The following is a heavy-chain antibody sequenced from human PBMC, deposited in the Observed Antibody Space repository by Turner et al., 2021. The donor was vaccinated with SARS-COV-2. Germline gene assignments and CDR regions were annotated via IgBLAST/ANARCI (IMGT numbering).Heavy chain of an antibody. CDR3: ARGDDPRKSGVV. CDR1: GGSLSGYY. D-gene: IGHD3-3*01. Sequence: QVQLQQWGSGPLKPSETLSPICAVNGGSLSGYYWTWIRQPPGKGLGWIEEDHPYGTPNYNPSLKSRVSRSVDTSKNQFSLKLNSVTAADTAFYYCARGDDPRKSGVVWGQGTLVTVSS. J-gene: IGHJ4*02. V-gene: IGHV4-34*01. CDR2: DHPYGTP.